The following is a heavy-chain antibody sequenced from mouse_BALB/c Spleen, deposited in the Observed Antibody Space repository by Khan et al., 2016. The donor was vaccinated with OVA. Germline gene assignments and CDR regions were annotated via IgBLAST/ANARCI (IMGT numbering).Heavy chain of an antibody. Sequence: EVELVESGGGSVKPGGSLKLSCSASGFTFSSYAMSWVRQTPEKRLELVATISSGGHHTFYPASVKGRFTISTDNARNTLYLQMSSLRSEDTAMFYCARSLVGCYAMDYWGQGASVTVSS. V-gene: IGHV5-9-3*01. CDR2: ISSGGHHT. CDR3: ARSLVGCYAMDY. J-gene: IGHJ4*01. D-gene: IGHD2-2*01. CDR1: GFTFSSYA.